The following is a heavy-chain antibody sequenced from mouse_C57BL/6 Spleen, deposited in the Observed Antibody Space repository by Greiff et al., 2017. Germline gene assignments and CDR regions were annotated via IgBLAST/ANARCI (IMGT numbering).Heavy chain of an antibody. J-gene: IGHJ2*01. CDR3: ASGAIKVYFDY. V-gene: IGHV3-6*01. CDR2: ISYDGSN. Sequence: ESGPGLVKPSQSLSLTCSVTGYSITSGYYWNWIRQFPGNKLEWMGYISYDGSNNYNPSLKNRISITRDTSKNQFFLKLNSVTTEDTATYYCASGAIKVYFDYWGQGTTLTVSS. D-gene: IGHD1-2*01. CDR1: GYSITSGYY.